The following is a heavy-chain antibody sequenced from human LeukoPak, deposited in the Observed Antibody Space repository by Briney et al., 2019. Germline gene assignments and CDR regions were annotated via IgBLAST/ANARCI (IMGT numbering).Heavy chain of an antibody. D-gene: IGHD5-24*01. CDR1: GYTFTGYY. J-gene: IGHJ4*02. Sequence: ASVKVSCKASGYTFTGYYMHWVRQAPGQGLEWMGWINPNSGGTNYAQKFQGRVTMTRDTSISTAYMELSRLRSDDTAVYYCARVNGYKGYFDYWGQGTLVTVSS. CDR3: ARVNGYKGYFDY. V-gene: IGHV1-2*02. CDR2: INPNSGGT.